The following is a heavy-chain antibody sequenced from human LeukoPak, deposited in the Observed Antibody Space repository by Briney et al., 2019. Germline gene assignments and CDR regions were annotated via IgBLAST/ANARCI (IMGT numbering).Heavy chain of an antibody. V-gene: IGHV4-34*01. D-gene: IGHD3-3*01. CDR1: GGSFSGYY. CDR2: INHSGST. Sequence: SETLSLTCAVYGGSFSGYYWSWIRQPPGKGLEWIGEINHSGSTNYNPSLKSRVTISVDTSKNQFSLKLSSVTAADTAVYYCARGRIYYYDFWSGYYYLDYWGQGTLVTVSS. J-gene: IGHJ4*02. CDR3: ARGRIYYYDFWSGYYYLDY.